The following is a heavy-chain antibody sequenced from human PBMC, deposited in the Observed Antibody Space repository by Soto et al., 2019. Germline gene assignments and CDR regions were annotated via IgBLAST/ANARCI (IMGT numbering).Heavy chain of an antibody. Sequence: QVQLVQSGAEVKKPASSVTVSCKASGGTFSRYAISGVRQAPGQGLEWMGGTIPIFPTANYAHQFQGRVTITADKPTTTDYLELYSLRSEDTAMYYCAADLRWEEVGYYGMEFLGQGNTGNFSS. D-gene: IGHD3-16*01. CDR3: AADLRWEEVGYYGMEF. J-gene: IGHJ6*02. CDR2: TIPIFPTA. CDR1: GGTFSRYA. V-gene: IGHV1-69*06.